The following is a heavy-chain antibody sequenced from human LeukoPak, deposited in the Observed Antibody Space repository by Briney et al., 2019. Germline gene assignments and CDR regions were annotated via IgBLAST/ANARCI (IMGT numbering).Heavy chain of an antibody. J-gene: IGHJ4*02. CDR3: ARGNGWIITL. D-gene: IGHD3-22*01. CDR2: INQDGSEK. CDR1: GFTFSTSW. Sequence: GGSLRLSCAASGFTFSTSWMDWVRQAPGRGLECVANINQDGSEKNYVDSVKGRFTISRDNAKNSLYLQMNSLRAEDTAVYYCARGNGWIITLWGQGTLVTVSS. V-gene: IGHV3-7*05.